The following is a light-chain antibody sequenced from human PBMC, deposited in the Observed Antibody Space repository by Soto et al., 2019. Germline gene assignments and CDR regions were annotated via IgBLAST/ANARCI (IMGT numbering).Light chain of an antibody. CDR3: QQDPRSPAST. Sequence: VSGGRRATGCRRASQSVSSNLAWYQQKPGQAPRLLIYGASTRATGIPARFSCSGSGTEFYLTVRRPQYDDCAVFYSQQDPRSPASTYAEGTRLEIK. J-gene: IGKJ5*01. V-gene: IGKV3-15*01. CDR1: QSVSSN. CDR2: GAS.